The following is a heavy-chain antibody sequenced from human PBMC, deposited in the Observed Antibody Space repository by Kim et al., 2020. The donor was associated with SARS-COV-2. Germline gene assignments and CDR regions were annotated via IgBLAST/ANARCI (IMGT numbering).Heavy chain of an antibody. Sequence: ASVKVSCKASGYTFTSYGISWVRQAPGQGLEWMGWISAYNGNTNYAQKLQGRVTMTTDTSTSTAYMELRSLRSDDTAVYYCARDTEQERIYYYYYYGMDVWGQGTTVTVSS. CDR2: ISAYNGNT. J-gene: IGHJ6*02. CDR3: ARDTEQERIYYYYYYGMDV. CDR1: GYTFTSYG. D-gene: IGHD6-13*01. V-gene: IGHV1-18*04.